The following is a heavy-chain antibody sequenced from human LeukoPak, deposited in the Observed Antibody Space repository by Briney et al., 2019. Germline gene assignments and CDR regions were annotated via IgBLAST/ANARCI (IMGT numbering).Heavy chain of an antibody. CDR2: IRGSGGTT. D-gene: IGHD5-12*01. CDR3: AKDTSGSTTYSYHYGMDV. CDR1: GFTFSSYA. J-gene: IGHJ6*02. Sequence: GGSLRLSCVTSGFTFSSYAMSWVRQAPGEGLEWVSAIRGSGGTTYYADSVKGRFTISRDNSKSTLYLQMTSLRAEDTAVYYCAKDTSGSTTYSYHYGMDVWGQGTTVTVSS. V-gene: IGHV3-23*01.